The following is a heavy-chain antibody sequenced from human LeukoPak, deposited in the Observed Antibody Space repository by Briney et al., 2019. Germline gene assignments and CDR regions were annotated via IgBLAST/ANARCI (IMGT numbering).Heavy chain of an antibody. CDR2: ISGSGGST. CDR1: GFTFSSYA. D-gene: IGHD3-10*01. V-gene: IGHV3-23*01. J-gene: IGHJ4*02. CDR3: AKALLWFGELSDY. Sequence: GGSLRLSCAVSGFTFSSYAMSWVRQAPGKGLEWVSAISGSGGSTYYADSVKGRFTISRDNSKNTLYLQMNSLRAEDTAVYYCAKALLWFGELSDYWGQGTLVTVSS.